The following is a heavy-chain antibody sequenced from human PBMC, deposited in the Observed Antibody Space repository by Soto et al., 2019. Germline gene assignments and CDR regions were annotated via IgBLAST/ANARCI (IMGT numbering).Heavy chain of an antibody. D-gene: IGHD6-13*01. J-gene: IGHJ4*02. Sequence: QVQLVQSGAEEKKPGASVKVSCKASGYTFTSYAMHWVRQAPGQRLEWMGWINAGNGNTKYSQKFQGRVTITRDTSASTAYMELSSLRSEDTAVYSCARGIAPYYFDYWGQGPLVTVSS. V-gene: IGHV1-3*05. CDR1: GYTFTSYA. CDR2: INAGNGNT. CDR3: ARGIAPYYFDY.